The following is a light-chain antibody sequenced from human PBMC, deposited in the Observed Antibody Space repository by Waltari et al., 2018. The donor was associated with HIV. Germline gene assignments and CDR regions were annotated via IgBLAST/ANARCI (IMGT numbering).Light chain of an antibody. J-gene: IGLJ2*01. CDR3: QVWDDTTKHVV. CDR1: NIGTKS. Sequence: SFVLTQPPSVSVDPGQTARITCGANNIGTKSVHWCQQKPGQAPVLVVFDDNDRPSGIPDRFSGSNSGNTATLTISRVDAGDEADYYCQVWDDTTKHVVFGGGTKLTVL. CDR2: DDN. V-gene: IGLV3-21*02.